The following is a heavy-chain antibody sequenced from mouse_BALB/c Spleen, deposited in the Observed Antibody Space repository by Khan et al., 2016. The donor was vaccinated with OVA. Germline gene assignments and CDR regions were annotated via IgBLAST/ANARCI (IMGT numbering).Heavy chain of an antibody. CDR1: GFTFNSYG. Sequence: EVHLVESGGGLVQPGGSRKLSCVASGFTFNSYGMHWVRQAPEKGLEWVAYISGDSNTIYYTDTVKGRFTISRDNPKNTLFLQMTSLMSEDTAMYYCATSYFYGYYFDYWGPGTTLTVS. CDR3: ATSYFYGYYFDY. CDR2: ISGDSNTI. V-gene: IGHV5-17*02. D-gene: IGHD1-1*01. J-gene: IGHJ2*01.